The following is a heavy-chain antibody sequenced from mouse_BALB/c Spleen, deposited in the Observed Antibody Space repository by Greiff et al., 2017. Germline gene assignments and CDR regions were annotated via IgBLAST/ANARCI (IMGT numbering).Heavy chain of an antibody. Sequence: VMLVESGPGLVQPSQSLSITCTVSGFSLTSYGVHWVRQSPGKGLEWLGVIWSGGSTDYNAAFISRLSISKDNSKSQVFFKMNSLQANDTAIYYCAQEMGNYAWFAYWGQGTLVTVSA. D-gene: IGHD2-1*01. CDR3: AQEMGNYAWFAY. V-gene: IGHV2-2*02. CDR2: IWSGGST. CDR1: GFSLTSYG. J-gene: IGHJ3*01.